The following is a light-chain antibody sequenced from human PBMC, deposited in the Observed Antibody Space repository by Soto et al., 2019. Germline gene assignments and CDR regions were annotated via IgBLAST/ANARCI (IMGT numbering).Light chain of an antibody. CDR3: QQYNNWPPNT. V-gene: IGKV3-15*01. Sequence: EIVMTQSPATLSVSPGEGATLSCRASQNVINNVAWYQQKPGQAPRLLIYGASTRATGIPDRFSGSGSGKEFTLSISSLQSEDFAVYYCQQYNNWPPNTFGQGTKVEIK. CDR2: GAS. CDR1: QNVINN. J-gene: IGKJ2*01.